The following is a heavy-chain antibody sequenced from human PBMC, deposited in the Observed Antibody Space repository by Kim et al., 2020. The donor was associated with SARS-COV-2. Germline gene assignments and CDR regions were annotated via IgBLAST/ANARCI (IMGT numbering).Heavy chain of an antibody. D-gene: IGHD7-27*01. J-gene: IGHJ4*02. CDR2: EK. V-gene: IGHV3-7*01. Sequence: EKYYVSSVKARFTISRDNAKNSLDLQMNSLRAEDTAVYYCGRGSGEWGDYWGQGTLVTVSS. CDR3: GRGSGEWGDY.